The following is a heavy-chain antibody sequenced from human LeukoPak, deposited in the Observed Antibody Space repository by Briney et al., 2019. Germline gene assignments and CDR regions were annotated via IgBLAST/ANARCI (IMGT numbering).Heavy chain of an antibody. CDR3: AKDADDYCGSGNCFDY. Sequence: PGGSLRLSCAASGFTFSSYWMHWVRQAPGKGLVWVSRINSDGSSTSYADSVKGRFTISRDNAKSTLYLQMNSLRAEDTAVYYCAKDADDYCGSGNCFDYWGQGTLVTVSS. CDR2: INSDGSST. V-gene: IGHV3-74*01. CDR1: GFTFSSYW. D-gene: IGHD3-10*01. J-gene: IGHJ4*02.